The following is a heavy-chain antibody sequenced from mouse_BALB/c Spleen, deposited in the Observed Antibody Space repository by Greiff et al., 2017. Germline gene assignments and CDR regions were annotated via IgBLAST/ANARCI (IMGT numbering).Heavy chain of an antibody. Sequence: EVMLVESGGDLVKPGGSLKLSCAASGFTFSSYGMSWVRQTPDKRLEWVATISSGGSYTYYPDSVKGRFTISRDNAKNTLYLQMSSLKSEDTAMYYCARHEGGYPFAYWGQGTLVTVSA. V-gene: IGHV5-6*02. CDR3: ARHEGGYPFAY. CDR2: ISSGGSYT. D-gene: IGHD2-2*01. J-gene: IGHJ3*01. CDR1: GFTFSSYG.